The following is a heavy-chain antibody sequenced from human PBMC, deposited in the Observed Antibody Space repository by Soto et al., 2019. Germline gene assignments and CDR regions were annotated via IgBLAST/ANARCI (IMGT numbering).Heavy chain of an antibody. Sequence: QVQLVESGGGVVQPGRSLRLSCAASGFTFSSYGMHWVRQAPGKGLEWVALVWYDGGNKYYVDSVKGRFTTSRENSKNTLYLQMNSLRDEDTAVYYCVRAAGYSGNDYVYYYGMDVWGQGTTVTVSS. CDR2: VWYDGGNK. CDR3: VRAAGYSGNDYVYYYGMDV. V-gene: IGHV3-33*01. D-gene: IGHD5-12*01. CDR1: GFTFSSYG. J-gene: IGHJ6*02.